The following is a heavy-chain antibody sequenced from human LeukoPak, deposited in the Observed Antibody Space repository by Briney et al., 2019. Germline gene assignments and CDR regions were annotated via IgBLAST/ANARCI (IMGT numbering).Heavy chain of an antibody. D-gene: IGHD1-1*01. Sequence: NPSETLSLTCSVSDDSITSYACSWIRQPAGKGREWIGRIHASGSSDYDPSLKSRVTMSVDTSKHQISLKVTSVSAADTAVYYCARVTPNENTIDYWGQGTLVTVSS. CDR3: ARVTPNENTIDY. J-gene: IGHJ4*02. CDR2: IHASGSS. CDR1: DDSITSYA. V-gene: IGHV4-4*07.